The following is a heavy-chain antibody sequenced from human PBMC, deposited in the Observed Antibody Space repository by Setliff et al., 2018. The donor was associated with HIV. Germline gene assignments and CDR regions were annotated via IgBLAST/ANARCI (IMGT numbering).Heavy chain of an antibody. CDR3: AREGKTALVTKYFDY. V-gene: IGHV4-31*11. Sequence: PSETLSLTCAVSGVSITSATYYWSWIRHSPGKGLEWIGYIDYSGSAFYNPSLKSRLTISRDTSKSQFSLRMKSVTAVDTAVYYCAREGKTALVTKYFDYWGQGTLVTV. CDR2: IDYSGSA. CDR1: GVSITSATYY. D-gene: IGHD5-18*01. J-gene: IGHJ4*02.